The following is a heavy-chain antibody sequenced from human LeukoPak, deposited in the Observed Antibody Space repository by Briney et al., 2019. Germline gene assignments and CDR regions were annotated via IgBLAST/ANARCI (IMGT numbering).Heavy chain of an antibody. CDR2: INHSGST. CDR1: GGSFSGHY. Sequence: PSETLSLTCAVYGGSFSGHYWSWLRQPPGKGLEWIGEINHSGSTNYNPSLKSRVTISVDTSKNQFSLKLSSVTAADTAVYYCARIGSYYDYVWGSYRLFDYWGQGTLVTVSS. CDR3: ARIGSYYDYVWGSYRLFDY. J-gene: IGHJ4*02. V-gene: IGHV4-34*01. D-gene: IGHD3-16*02.